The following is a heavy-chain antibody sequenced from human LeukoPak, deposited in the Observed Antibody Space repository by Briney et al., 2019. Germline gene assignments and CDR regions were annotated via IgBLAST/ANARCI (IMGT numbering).Heavy chain of an antibody. CDR3: ARDKYGGYVFYFDY. J-gene: IGHJ4*02. CDR2: IYTSGST. CDR1: GGSISSYY. D-gene: IGHD5-12*01. Sequence: SETLSLTCTVPGGSISSYYWSWIRQPAGKGPEWIGRIYTSGSTNYNPSLKSRVTMSVDTSKNQFSLKLSSVTAADTAVYYCARDKYGGYVFYFDYWGQGTLVTVSS. V-gene: IGHV4-4*07.